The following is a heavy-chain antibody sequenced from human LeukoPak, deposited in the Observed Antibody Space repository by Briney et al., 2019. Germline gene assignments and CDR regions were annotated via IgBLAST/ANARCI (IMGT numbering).Heavy chain of an antibody. Sequence: PGRSLRLSCAASGFTFSSYAMSWVRQAPGKGLEWVSAISGRGVSTYYADSVKGRFTISRDDSKNTLYLQMNSLRAEDTALYYCATHSGFSVFDYWGQGTLVTVSS. V-gene: IGHV3-23*01. CDR2: ISGRGVST. D-gene: IGHD2-15*01. CDR3: ATHSGFSVFDY. CDR1: GFTFSSYA. J-gene: IGHJ4*02.